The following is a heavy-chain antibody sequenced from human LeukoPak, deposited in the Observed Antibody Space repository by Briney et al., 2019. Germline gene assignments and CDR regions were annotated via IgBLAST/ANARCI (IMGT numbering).Heavy chain of an antibody. Sequence: ASVKVSCKASGYTFTCYDINWVRQATGQGLEWMGWMNPNSGNTGYAQKFQGRVTMTRNTSISTAYMELSSLRSEDTAVYYCARGGSGWYGYYYYGMDVWGQGTTVTVSS. CDR2: MNPNSGNT. V-gene: IGHV1-8*01. J-gene: IGHJ6*02. CDR3: ARGGSGWYGYYYYGMDV. CDR1: GYTFTCYD. D-gene: IGHD6-19*01.